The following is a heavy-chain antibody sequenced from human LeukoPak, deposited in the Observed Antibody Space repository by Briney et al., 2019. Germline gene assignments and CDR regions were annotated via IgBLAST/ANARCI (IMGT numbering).Heavy chain of an antibody. D-gene: IGHD3-22*01. V-gene: IGHV1-69*13. J-gene: IGHJ4*02. CDR1: GGTFSSYA. Sequence: SVKVSCKASGGTFSSYAISWVRQAPGQGLEWMGGIIPIFGTANYAQKFQGRVTITADESTSTAYMGLSSLRSEDTAVYYCAGPNDYYDSSGHFDYWGQGTLVTVSS. CDR2: IIPIFGTA. CDR3: AGPNDYYDSSGHFDY.